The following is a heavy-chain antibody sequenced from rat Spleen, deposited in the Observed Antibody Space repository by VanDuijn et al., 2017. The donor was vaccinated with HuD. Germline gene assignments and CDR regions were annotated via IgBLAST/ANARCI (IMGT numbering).Heavy chain of an antibody. V-gene: IGHV5-58*01. Sequence: EVQLVETGGGLVQPGGSLKLSCVASGFTFSNYWMYWIRQAPGKGLEWVSSINNDGGGTYYPDSVKGRFTISRDNAKSSLYLQMDSLRSEDTATYYCTTSSPEYWGQGVMVTVSS. CDR1: GFTFSNYW. J-gene: IGHJ2*01. CDR3: TTSSPEY. D-gene: IGHD3-8*01. CDR2: INNDGGGT.